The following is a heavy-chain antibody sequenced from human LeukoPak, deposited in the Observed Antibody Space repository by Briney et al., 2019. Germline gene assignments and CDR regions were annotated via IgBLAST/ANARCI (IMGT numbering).Heavy chain of an antibody. CDR1: GGTFSSYA. J-gene: IGHJ4*02. D-gene: IGHD3-16*02. CDR2: IIPIFGTA. CDR3: ARVFGYRRLEFDY. Sequence: VKVSCKASGGTFSSYAISWVRQAPGQGLEWMGEIIPIFGTANYAQKFQGRVTITADESTSTAYMELSSLRSEDTAVYYCARVFGYRRLEFDYWGQGTLVTVSS. V-gene: IGHV1-69*13.